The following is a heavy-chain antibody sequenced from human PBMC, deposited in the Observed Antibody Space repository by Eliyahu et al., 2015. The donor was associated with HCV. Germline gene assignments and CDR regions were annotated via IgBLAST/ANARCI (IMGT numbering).Heavy chain of an antibody. V-gene: IGHV3-21*01. J-gene: IGHJ4*02. Sequence: EVQLVESGGGLVKPGGSLRLSCXASGXTFSXYSMNWVRQAPGKGLEWVSSISSSSSYIYYADSVKGRFTISRDNAKNSLYLQMNSLRAEDTAVYYCARAKRLPAFDYWGQGTLVTVSS. CDR3: ARAKRLPAFDY. CDR2: ISSSSSYI. CDR1: GXTFSXYS. D-gene: IGHD4-11*01.